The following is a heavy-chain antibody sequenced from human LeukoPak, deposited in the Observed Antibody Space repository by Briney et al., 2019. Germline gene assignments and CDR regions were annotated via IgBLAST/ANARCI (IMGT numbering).Heavy chain of an antibody. CDR3: AREAEADAGEPAIKGLDP. Sequence: GASVKVSCKSSGYIFTTQYLHWVRQAPGQGLEWMGVINPKSGSTSYGQKFQGRVTMTRDTSTSTVDMELTSLRSEDTAMYYCAREAEADAGEPAIKGLDPWGQGTLVTVSS. CDR1: GYIFTTQY. D-gene: IGHD5-24*01. V-gene: IGHV1-46*01. CDR2: INPKSGST. J-gene: IGHJ5*02.